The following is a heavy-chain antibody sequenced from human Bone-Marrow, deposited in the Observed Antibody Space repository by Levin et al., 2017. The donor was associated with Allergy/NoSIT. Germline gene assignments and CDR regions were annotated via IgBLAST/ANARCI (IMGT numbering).Heavy chain of an antibody. CDR2: ISNDGTTT. J-gene: IGHJ4*02. CDR3: SRSSRADFDY. V-gene: IGHV3-74*01. D-gene: IGHD6-13*01. Sequence: PSETLSLTCAASGFTFYNYWMHWVRQAPGKGLVWVSRISNDGTTTTYADSVKGRFTISRDNAKNTLYLQMNSLSAEDTAIYYCSRSSRADFDYWGQGTLVTVSS. CDR1: GFTFYNYW.